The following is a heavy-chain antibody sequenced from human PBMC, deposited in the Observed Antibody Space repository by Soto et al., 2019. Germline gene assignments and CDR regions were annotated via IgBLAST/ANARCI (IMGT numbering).Heavy chain of an antibody. CDR2: ISAYNGNT. CDR3: ASVIGYYYHMDV. CDR1: GYTFTTYD. V-gene: IGHV1-18*01. Sequence: QVRLVQSGGEVKKPGDSVKVSCKASGYTFTTYDLRWVRQAPGQGHAWMGWISAYNGNTNYAQNLQGRVTMTTDTSTSTAYMELRSLRSDDTAVYYCASVIGYYYHMDVWGQGTTVTVSS. D-gene: IGHD3-22*01. J-gene: IGHJ6*02.